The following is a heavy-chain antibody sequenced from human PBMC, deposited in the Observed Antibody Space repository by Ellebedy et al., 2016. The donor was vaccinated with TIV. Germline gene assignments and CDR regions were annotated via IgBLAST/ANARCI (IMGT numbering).Heavy chain of an antibody. CDR1: GASISNSTYY. D-gene: IGHD3-10*01. V-gene: IGHV4-39*07. CDR3: ASQRPSYYYGSESYSGY. CDR2: IYYSGST. Sequence: MPSETLSLTCTVSGASISNSTYYRGWIRQPPGKGLEWIGNIYYSGSTYYNPSLRSRVTISLDASKNQFSLKLSSVTAADTAVYYCASQRPSYYYGSESYSGYWGQGTLVTVSS. J-gene: IGHJ4*02.